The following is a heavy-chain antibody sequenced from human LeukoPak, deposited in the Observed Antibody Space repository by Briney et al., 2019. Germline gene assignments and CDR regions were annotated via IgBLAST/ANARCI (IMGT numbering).Heavy chain of an antibody. J-gene: IGHJ6*04. D-gene: IGHD3-3*01. CDR2: IYYSGST. Sequence: SETLSLTCTVSGGSISSSSYYWGWIRQPPGKGLEWIGSIYYSGSTYHNPSLKSRVTISVDTSKNQFSLKLSSVTAADTAVYYCASLWSGYLDVWGKGTTVTVSS. V-gene: IGHV4-39*01. CDR1: GGSISSSSYY. CDR3: ASLWSGYLDV.